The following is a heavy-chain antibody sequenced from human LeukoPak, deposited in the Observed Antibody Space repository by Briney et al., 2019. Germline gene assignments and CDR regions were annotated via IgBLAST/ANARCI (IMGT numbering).Heavy chain of an antibody. D-gene: IGHD6-13*01. J-gene: IGHJ4*02. CDR1: GYAFTSFF. V-gene: IGHV5-51*01. CDR3: AGPITGAGTDLGY. Sequence: GESLKISCKASGYAFTSFFIGWVRQMPGQGLEWMGIIYTGDSDTRYSPSFQGQATISVDKSISTAYLQWRSLKASDTAIYYCAGPITGAGTDLGYWGQGTLVTVSS. CDR2: IYTGDSDT.